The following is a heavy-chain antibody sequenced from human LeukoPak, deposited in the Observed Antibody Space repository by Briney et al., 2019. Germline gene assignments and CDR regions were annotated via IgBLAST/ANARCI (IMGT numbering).Heavy chain of an antibody. CDR3: ARGPYKYDGSGAFDI. CDR1: GDSISSGDYY. D-gene: IGHD3-22*01. V-gene: IGHV4-61*02. CDR2: IYTSGST. J-gene: IGHJ3*02. Sequence: SETLSLTCTVSGDSISSGDYYWSWIRQPAEKGLEWIGRIYTSGSTNYNPSLKSRVTISVDTSKNQFSLKLTSVTAADTAVYYCARGPYKYDGSGAFDIWGQGTMVTVSS.